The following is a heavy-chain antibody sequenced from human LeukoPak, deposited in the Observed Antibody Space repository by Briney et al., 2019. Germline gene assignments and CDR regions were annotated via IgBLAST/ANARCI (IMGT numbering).Heavy chain of an antibody. V-gene: IGHV4-59*08. D-gene: IGHD6-13*01. CDR3: ARAAGHFDY. CDR1: GGSISSYY. Sequence: PSETLSLTCTVSGGSISSYYWSWIRQPPGKGLEWIGYNYYSGSTNYNPSLKSRVTISVDTSKNQFSLKLSSVTAADTAVYYCARAAGHFDYWGQGTLVTVSS. CDR2: NYYSGST. J-gene: IGHJ4*02.